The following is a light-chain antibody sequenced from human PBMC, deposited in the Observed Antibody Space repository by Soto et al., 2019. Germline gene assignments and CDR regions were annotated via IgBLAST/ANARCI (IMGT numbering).Light chain of an antibody. Sequence: DIQMAQSPSSLSASVGDRVTITCRASQSISSYLNWYQQKPGKAPKLLIYAASSLQSGVPSRFSGSGSGTDFTLTISRVQPEDFATYYCQQSYSTPPTFGGGTKVEIK. CDR1: QSISSY. V-gene: IGKV1-39*01. J-gene: IGKJ4*01. CDR3: QQSYSTPPT. CDR2: AAS.